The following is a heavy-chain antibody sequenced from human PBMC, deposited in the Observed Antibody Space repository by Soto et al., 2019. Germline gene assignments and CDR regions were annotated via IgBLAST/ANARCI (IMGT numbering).Heavy chain of an antibody. CDR2: ISSSSSYI. J-gene: IGHJ4*02. CDR1: GFTFSSYS. D-gene: IGHD3-3*01. V-gene: IGHV3-21*01. CDR3: ASLGFWSGYHDY. Sequence: EVQLVESGGGLVKPGGSLRLSCAASGFTFSSYSMTWVRQAPGKGLEWVSSISSSSSYIYYADSVKGRFTISRDNAKNSLYLQMNSLRAEDTAVYYCASLGFWSGYHDYWGQGTLVTVSS.